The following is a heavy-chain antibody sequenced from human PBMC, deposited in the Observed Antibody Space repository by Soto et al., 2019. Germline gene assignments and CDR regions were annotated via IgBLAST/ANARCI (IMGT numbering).Heavy chain of an antibody. D-gene: IGHD5-12*01. Sequence: GGSLRLSCAASGFTFSDYYMSWIRQAPGKGLEWVSYISSSSSYTNYADSVKGRFTISRDNAKNSLYLQMNSLRAEDTAVYYCARDHHRYSGYDYVDYWGQGTQVTVSS. V-gene: IGHV3-11*05. CDR2: ISSSSSYT. CDR1: GFTFSDYY. CDR3: ARDHHRYSGYDYVDY. J-gene: IGHJ4*02.